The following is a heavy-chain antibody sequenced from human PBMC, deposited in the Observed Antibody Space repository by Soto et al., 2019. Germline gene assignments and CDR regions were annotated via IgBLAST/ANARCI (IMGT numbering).Heavy chain of an antibody. V-gene: IGHV4-34*01. CDR3: ARKRVAATPDFDY. D-gene: IGHD2-15*01. CDR2: INHSGST. J-gene: IGHJ4*02. CDR1: GGSFSGYY. Sequence: SETLSLTCAVYGGSFSGYYWSWIRQPPGKGLEWIGEINHSGSTNYNPSLKSRVTISVDTSKNQFSLKLSSVTAADTAVYYCARKRVAATPDFDYWGQGTLVTVSS.